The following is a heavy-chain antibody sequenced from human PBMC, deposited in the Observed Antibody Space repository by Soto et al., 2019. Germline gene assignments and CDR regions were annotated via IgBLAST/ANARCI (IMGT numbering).Heavy chain of an antibody. CDR1: GGTFSSYT. D-gene: IGHD2-15*01. V-gene: IGHV1-69*02. Sequence: QVQLVQSGAEVKKPGSSVRVSCTPSGGTFSSYTISWVRQAPGQGLEWMGRIVPITGMTRYAQTFQGRLTITAVTSTTTAYLERSRLTSEDSAVYFCSRGVASLVDSWGQGTQVTVSS. CDR2: IVPITGMT. CDR3: SRGVASLVDS. J-gene: IGHJ4*02.